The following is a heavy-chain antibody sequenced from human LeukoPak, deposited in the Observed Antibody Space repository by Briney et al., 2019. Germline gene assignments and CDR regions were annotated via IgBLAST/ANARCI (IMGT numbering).Heavy chain of an antibody. D-gene: IGHD2-15*01. CDR2: FDPEDGET. CDR1: GYTLTELS. J-gene: IGHJ3*02. Sequence: ASVKVSCKVSGYTLTELSVRWVRQAPGKGLEWMGGFDPEDGETIYAQKFQGRVTMTEDTSTDTAYMELSSLRSEDTAVYYCATRSYSLDAFDIWGQGTMVTVSS. CDR3: ATRSYSLDAFDI. V-gene: IGHV1-24*01.